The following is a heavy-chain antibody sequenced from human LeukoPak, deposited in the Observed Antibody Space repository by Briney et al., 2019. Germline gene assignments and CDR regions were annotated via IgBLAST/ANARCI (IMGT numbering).Heavy chain of an antibody. Sequence: ASVKVSCKASGYTFTSYDINWVRQATGQGLEWMGWMNPNSGNTGYAQKFQGRVTMTRNTSMSTAYMELSSLRSEGTAVYYCARGYYDSSCYYQTFDPWGQGTLVTVSS. D-gene: IGHD3-22*01. J-gene: IGHJ5*02. CDR2: MNPNSGNT. CDR1: GYTFTSYD. CDR3: ARGYYDSSCYYQTFDP. V-gene: IGHV1-8*01.